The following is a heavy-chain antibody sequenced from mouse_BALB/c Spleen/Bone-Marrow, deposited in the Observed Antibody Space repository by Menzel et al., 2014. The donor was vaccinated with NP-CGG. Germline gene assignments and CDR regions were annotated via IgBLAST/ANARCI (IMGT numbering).Heavy chain of an antibody. CDR2: INPDSSTI. CDR3: ARPRYPPYAMDY. CDR1: GFDFSRYW. V-gene: IGHV4-1*02. Sequence: EVKLMESGGGLVQPGGSLKLSCAASGFDFSRYWMSWVRQAPGKGLEWIGEINPDSSTINYTPSLKDKFIISRDNAKNTLYLQMSKVRSEDTALYYCARPRYPPYAMDYWGQGTSVTVSS. J-gene: IGHJ4*01. D-gene: IGHD1-1*01.